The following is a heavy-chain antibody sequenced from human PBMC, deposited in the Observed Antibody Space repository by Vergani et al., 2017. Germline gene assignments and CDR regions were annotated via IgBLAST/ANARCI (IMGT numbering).Heavy chain of an antibody. CDR3: ARDPGYSGYEL. Sequence: EVQLVESGGGWVQPGGSLRLSCAASAFSFSSYNMNWVRQAPGKGLEWISYISSSSGIIYYADSVKGRFTISRDNARNSLYLDMSSLRAEDTAVYYCARDPGYSGYELWGQGTLVTVSS. V-gene: IGHV3-48*01. J-gene: IGHJ4*02. CDR1: AFSFSSYN. CDR2: ISSSSGII. D-gene: IGHD5-12*01.